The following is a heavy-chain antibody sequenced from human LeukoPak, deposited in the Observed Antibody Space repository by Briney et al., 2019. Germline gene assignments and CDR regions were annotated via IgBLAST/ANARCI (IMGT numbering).Heavy chain of an antibody. V-gene: IGHV4-4*07. CDR2: IYHSGST. CDR3: ARDNTLGGFDP. J-gene: IGHJ5*02. Sequence: SETLSLTCTVSGASISSYYWSWIRQPAGEGLEWIGSIYHSGSTYYNPSLKSRVTISVDTSKNQFSLKLSSVTAADTAVYYCARDNTLGGFDPWGQGTLVTVSS. CDR1: GASISSYY.